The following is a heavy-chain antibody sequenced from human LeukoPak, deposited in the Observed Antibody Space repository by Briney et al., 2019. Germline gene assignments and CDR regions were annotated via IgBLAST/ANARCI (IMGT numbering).Heavy chain of an antibody. J-gene: IGHJ6*02. D-gene: IGHD4-11*01. CDR3: ARGALYSNYGPGYYYYGMDV. V-gene: IGHV1-46*01. CDR2: INPSGGST. CDR1: GYTFTSYY. Sequence: ASVKVSCKASGYTFTSYYMHWVRQAPGQGLEWMGIINPSGGSTSYAQKFQGRVTMTRNTSTSTVYMELSSLRSEDTAVYYCARGALYSNYGPGYYYYGMDVWGQGTTVTVSS.